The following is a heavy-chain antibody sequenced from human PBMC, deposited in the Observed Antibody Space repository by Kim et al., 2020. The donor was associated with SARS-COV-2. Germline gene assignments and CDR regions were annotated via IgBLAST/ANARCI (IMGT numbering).Heavy chain of an antibody. J-gene: IGHJ6*01. V-gene: IGHV4-31*03. Sequence: SETLSLTCTVSGGSLSSGGYYWSWIRQFPGKDLEWIGYIYHSGSTYYNPSLKSRVIMSVDTSKNQFSLKLSSVTAADTAVYYCSRDGYSYLDVWGQGTTV. CDR1: GGSLSSGGYY. CDR2: IYHSGST. CDR3: SRDGYSYLDV. D-gene: IGHD5-18*01.